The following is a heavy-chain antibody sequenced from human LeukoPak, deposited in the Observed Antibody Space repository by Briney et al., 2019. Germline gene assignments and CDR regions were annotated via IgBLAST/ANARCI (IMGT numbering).Heavy chain of an antibody. V-gene: IGHV4-34*01. D-gene: IGHD2-15*01. CDR3: ARGRINVHIVVVVAAPYNWFDP. CDR1: GGSFSGYY. CDR2: INHSGST. J-gene: IGHJ5*02. Sequence: SETLSLTCAVYGGSFSGYYWSWIRPPPGKGLEWIGAINHSGSTNYNPSLKSRVTISVDTSKNQFSLKLSSVTAADTAVYYCARGRINVHIVVVVAAPYNWFDPWGQGTLVTVSS.